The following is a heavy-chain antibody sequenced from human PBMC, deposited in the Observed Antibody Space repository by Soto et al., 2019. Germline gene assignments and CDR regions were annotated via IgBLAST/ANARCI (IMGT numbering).Heavy chain of an antibody. D-gene: IGHD3-9*01. V-gene: IGHV2-5*02. J-gene: IGHJ4*02. CDR3: AHIFDFDWVWAFEY. CDR2: IYWDDDK. Sequence: QITLKECGPTLVKPTQTLTLTCTFSGFSLDTSGVGVGWIRQPPGKTLEWLALIYWDDDKRYSPSLNSRLTITKDTSKNQVVLRMTNVDPVDTATYYCAHIFDFDWVWAFEYWGQGALVTVSS. CDR1: GFSLDTSGVG.